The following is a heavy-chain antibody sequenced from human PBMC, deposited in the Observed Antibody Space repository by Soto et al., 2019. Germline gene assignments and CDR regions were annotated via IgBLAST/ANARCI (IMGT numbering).Heavy chain of an antibody. CDR3: AKRELNSTGLFH. J-gene: IGHJ4*02. CDR2: INTDGSST. Sequence: EVQLVESGGGLVQPGGSLRLSCAASGFSFTSYWMHCVRQAPGKGLVWVSRINTDGSSTSYADSVKGRFTISRDNAKNTLFLQMNSLRAEDTAIYYCAKRELNSTGLFHWGQGTLVSVSS. D-gene: IGHD1-26*01. CDR1: GFSFTSYW. V-gene: IGHV3-74*01.